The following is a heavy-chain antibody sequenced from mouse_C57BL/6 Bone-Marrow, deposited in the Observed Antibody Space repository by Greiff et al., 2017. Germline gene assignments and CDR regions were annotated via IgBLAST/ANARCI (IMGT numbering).Heavy chain of an antibody. J-gene: IGHJ1*03. CDR1: GFTFSSYG. CDR2: ISSGGSYT. Sequence: EVKLMESGGDLVKPGGSLKLSCAASGFTFSSYGMSWVRQTPDKRLEWVATISSGGSYTYYPDSVKGRFTISRDNAKNTLYLQMSSLKSEDTAMYYCARDGYWYFDVWGTGTTVTVSS. V-gene: IGHV5-6*01. CDR3: ARDGYWYFDV.